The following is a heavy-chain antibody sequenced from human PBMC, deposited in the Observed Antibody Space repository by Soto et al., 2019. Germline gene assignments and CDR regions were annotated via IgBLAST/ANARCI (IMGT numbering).Heavy chain of an antibody. J-gene: IGHJ6*03. V-gene: IGHV1-69*02. Sequence: QVQLVQSGAEVQKPGSSVKVSCKASGGTFSSYTISWVRQAPGQGLEWMGRIIPILGIANYAQKFQGRVTITADKSTSTAYMELSSLRSEDTAVYYCARASPYSGYDSGYYYYMDVWGKGTTVTVSS. CDR2: IIPILGIA. CDR3: ARASPYSGYDSGYYYYMDV. CDR1: GGTFSSYT. D-gene: IGHD5-12*01.